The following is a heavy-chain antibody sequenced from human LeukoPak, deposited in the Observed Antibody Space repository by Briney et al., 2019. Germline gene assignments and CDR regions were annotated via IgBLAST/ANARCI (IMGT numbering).Heavy chain of an antibody. D-gene: IGHD2-15*01. CDR2: IWYDGSNK. Sequence: GGSLRLSCAASGFTFSSYGMHWVRQAPGKGLEWVAVIWYDGSNKYYADSVKGRFTISRDNSKNTLYLQTNSLRAEDTAVYYCAKLAGYCSGGSCPHDAFDIWGQGTMVTVSS. CDR3: AKLAGYCSGGSCPHDAFDI. V-gene: IGHV3-33*06. J-gene: IGHJ3*02. CDR1: GFTFSSYG.